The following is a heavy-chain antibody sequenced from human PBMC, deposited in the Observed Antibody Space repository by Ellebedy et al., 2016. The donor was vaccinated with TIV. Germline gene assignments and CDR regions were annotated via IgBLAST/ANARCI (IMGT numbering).Heavy chain of an antibody. CDR3: ARASNWKEPDAFDL. CDR2: NYYSGST. CDR1: GASIRSFY. J-gene: IGHJ3*01. V-gene: IGHV4-59*01. D-gene: IGHD1-20*01. Sequence: MPSETLSLTCTVSGASIRSFYWSWIRQRPGRGLEWSGNNYYSGSTYYNPSLKSRVTMSVETSTNLFALKLNSVTASDTAVYYCARASNWKEPDAFDLWGQGTMVTVSS.